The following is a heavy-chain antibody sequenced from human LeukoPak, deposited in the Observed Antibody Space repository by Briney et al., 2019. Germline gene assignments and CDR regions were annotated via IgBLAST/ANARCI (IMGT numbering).Heavy chain of an antibody. CDR1: GESFFGHQ. Sequence: PETLCLTPVHPGESFFGHQSNCVCQVPGKRREWIGEITHRGITNYNPCLKSRVTISVDKSKNQFSLRMRSVTDGDTAIYYCARDPTTVITPPYYFDDWGQGTLVTVSS. CDR3: ARDPTTVITPPYYFDD. D-gene: IGHD4-23*01. V-gene: IGHV4-34*01. J-gene: IGHJ4*02. CDR2: ITHRGIT.